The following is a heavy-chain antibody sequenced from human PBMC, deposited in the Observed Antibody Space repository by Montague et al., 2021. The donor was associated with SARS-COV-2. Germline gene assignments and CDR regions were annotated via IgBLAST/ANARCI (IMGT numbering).Heavy chain of an antibody. V-gene: IGHV4-4*02. CDR1: GDSITGSDNW. CDR2: VYHTGST. D-gene: IGHD3-22*01. J-gene: IGHJ4*02. Sequence: SDTLSLTCVVSGDSITGSDNWWSWVRQPPGKGLEWIGEVYHTGSTNFNPSLTSRVTISIDESKNQFSLKLRSVTAADTAIYYCVANGYYSLDFWGQGTLVTVSS. CDR3: VANGYYSLDF.